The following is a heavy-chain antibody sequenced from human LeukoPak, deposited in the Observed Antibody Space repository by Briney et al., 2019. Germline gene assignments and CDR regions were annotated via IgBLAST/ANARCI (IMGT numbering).Heavy chain of an antibody. D-gene: IGHD3-3*01. J-gene: IGHJ6*03. V-gene: IGHV1-69*01. Sequence: SVKVSCKASGYTFTSYYMHWVRQAPGQGLEWMGGIIPIFGTANYAQKFQGRVTITADESTSTAYMELSSLRSEDTAVYYCAGLSYDLHNMDVWGKGTTVTVSS. CDR2: IIPIFGTA. CDR3: AGLSYDLHNMDV. CDR1: GYTFTSYY.